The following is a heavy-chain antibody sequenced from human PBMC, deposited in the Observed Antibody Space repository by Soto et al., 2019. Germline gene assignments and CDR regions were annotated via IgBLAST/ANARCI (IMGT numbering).Heavy chain of an antibody. CDR3: ATYCSSTSCYFDY. Sequence: KVSCKASGGTFSSYTISWVRQAPGQGLEWMGRIIPILGIANYAQKFQGRVTITADKSTSTAYMELSSLRSEDTAVYYCATYCSSTSCYFDYWGQGTLVTVS. D-gene: IGHD2-2*01. CDR1: GGTFSSYT. J-gene: IGHJ4*02. V-gene: IGHV1-69*02. CDR2: IIPILGIA.